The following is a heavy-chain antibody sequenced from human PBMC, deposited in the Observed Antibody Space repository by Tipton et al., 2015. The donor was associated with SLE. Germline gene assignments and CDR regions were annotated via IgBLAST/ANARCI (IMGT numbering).Heavy chain of an antibody. CDR2: ISYTGST. J-gene: IGHJ5*02. Sequence: TLSLTCTASGGSISSYYWGWIRQPPGKGLEWIGIISYTGSTSYYPSLKSRVTISEDTSKNQFSLNLSSVTAADTAVYYCARRLRGGWFDPWGQGTLVTVSS. CDR3: ARRLRGGWFDP. D-gene: IGHD2-21*01. V-gene: IGHV4-39*01. CDR1: GGSISSYY.